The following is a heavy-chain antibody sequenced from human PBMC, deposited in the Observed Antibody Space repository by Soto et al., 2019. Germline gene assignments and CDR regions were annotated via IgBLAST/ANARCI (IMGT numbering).Heavy chain of an antibody. CDR3: AKDMSVSPFFDI. V-gene: IGHV3-23*01. Sequence: GGSPRLCCAACGVTVCNYDMSGVRQAPGQGLEWVSYLTAGGDITVYADSVKGRFTISRDNSKNTLYLQMSSLRAEDTAVYYCAKDMSVSPFFDIWGQGTMVTVSS. D-gene: IGHD3-16*01. CDR2: LTAGGDIT. CDR1: GVTVCNYD. J-gene: IGHJ3*02.